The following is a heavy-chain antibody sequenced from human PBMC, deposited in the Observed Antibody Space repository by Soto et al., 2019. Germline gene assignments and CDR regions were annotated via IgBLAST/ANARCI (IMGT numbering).Heavy chain of an antibody. CDR1: GFTFSSYW. CDR3: VRVGRLGGD. D-gene: IGHD3-16*01. CDR2: IKEDGSGK. Sequence: EVQLVESGGGLVQPGGSLRLSCTASGFTFSSYWMSWVRQAPGKGLGWVANIKEDGSGKYYVDSVKGRFSISRDNARNSLYLQMNSLRVEDTAVYYCVRVGRLGGDWGQGDLVTVSS. J-gene: IGHJ4*02. V-gene: IGHV3-7*03.